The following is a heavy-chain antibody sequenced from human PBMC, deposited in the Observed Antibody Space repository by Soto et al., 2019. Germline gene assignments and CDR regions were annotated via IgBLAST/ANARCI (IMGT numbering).Heavy chain of an antibody. CDR1: GYTFTSYA. Sequence: ASVKVSCKASGYTFTSYAMHWVRQAPGQRLEWMGWINAGNGNTKYSQKFQGRVTITRDTSASTAYMELSRLRSDDTAVYYCARLARGYSYGYGFDPWGQGTLVTVSS. CDR2: INAGNGNT. J-gene: IGHJ5*02. D-gene: IGHD5-18*01. CDR3: ARLARGYSYGYGFDP. V-gene: IGHV1-3*01.